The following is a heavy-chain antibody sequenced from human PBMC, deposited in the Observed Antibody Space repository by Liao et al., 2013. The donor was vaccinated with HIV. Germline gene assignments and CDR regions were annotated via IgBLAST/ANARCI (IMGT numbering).Heavy chain of an antibody. V-gene: IGHV4-34*01. CDR1: GGSFSGYY. Sequence: QLQLQESGPGLVKPSETLSLTCAVSGGSFSGYYWTWIRQPPGKGLAWIGEINHSGRTNYYPSLKSRVTISVDTSKNQFSLELTSVTAADTAVYYCARGANTSNWFEDWFDPWGQGTLVTVSS. D-gene: IGHD6-13*01. CDR2: INHSGRT. CDR3: ARGANTSNWFEDWFDP. J-gene: IGHJ5*02.